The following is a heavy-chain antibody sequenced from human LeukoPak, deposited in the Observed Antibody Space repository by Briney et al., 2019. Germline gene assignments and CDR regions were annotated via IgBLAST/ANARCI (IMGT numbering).Heavy chain of an antibody. D-gene: IGHD3-22*01. CDR2: ISSSGSTI. Sequence: GGSLRLSCAASGFTFSDYYMSWIRQAPGKGLEWVSYISSSGSTIYYADSVKGRFTISRDDAMNSLYLQMNSLRAEDTAVYYCARYYYDSGGYYYFDYWGQGTLVTVSS. J-gene: IGHJ4*02. V-gene: IGHV3-11*01. CDR1: GFTFSDYY. CDR3: ARYYYDSGGYYYFDY.